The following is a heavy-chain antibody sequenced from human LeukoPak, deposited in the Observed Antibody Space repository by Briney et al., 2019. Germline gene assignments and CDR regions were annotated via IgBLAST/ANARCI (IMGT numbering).Heavy chain of an antibody. Sequence: SEPLSLTCTVSGGSISSYYWSWIRQPPGKGLEWIGYIYYSGSTNYNPSLKSRVTISVDTSKNQFSLKLSSVTAADTAVYYCARAALPAMFDPWGQGTLVTVSS. CDR3: ARAALPAMFDP. CDR2: IYYSGST. V-gene: IGHV4-59*01. D-gene: IGHD5-18*01. J-gene: IGHJ5*02. CDR1: GGSISSYY.